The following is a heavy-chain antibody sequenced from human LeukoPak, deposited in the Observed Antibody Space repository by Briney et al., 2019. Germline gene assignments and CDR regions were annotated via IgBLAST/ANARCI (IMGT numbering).Heavy chain of an antibody. V-gene: IGHV3-21*01. CDR1: GFTFSSYS. Sequence: GGSLRLSCAASGFTFSSYSMNRVRQAPGKGLEWVSSISSSSYIYYAEAVKGRFTISRDNAKNSLYLQMNSLRAEDTAVYYCARVEGIVGATGYWGQGTLVTVSS. J-gene: IGHJ4*02. D-gene: IGHD1-26*01. CDR2: ISSSSYI. CDR3: ARVEGIVGATGY.